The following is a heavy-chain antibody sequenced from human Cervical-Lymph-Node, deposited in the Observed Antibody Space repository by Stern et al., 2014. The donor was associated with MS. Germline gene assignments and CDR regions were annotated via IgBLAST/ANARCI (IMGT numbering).Heavy chain of an antibody. CDR1: GFTFGDYA. CDR2: IRVKAYGGTT. Sequence: EVQLVESGGGLVQPGRSLRLSCTASGFTFGDYAMSWFRQAPGKGLGWVGFIRVKAYGGTTDYAASVRGRFTISRDDSKSIAYLQMNSLKIEDAGVYYCTRGVRGNDYYGMDVWGQGTTVTVSS. V-gene: IGHV3-49*03. CDR3: TRGVRGNDYYGMDV. D-gene: IGHD3-10*01. J-gene: IGHJ6*02.